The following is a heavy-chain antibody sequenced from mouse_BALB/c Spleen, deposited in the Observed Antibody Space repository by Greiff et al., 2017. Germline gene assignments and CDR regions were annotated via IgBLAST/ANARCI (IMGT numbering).Heavy chain of an antibody. Sequence: EVQLVESGAELVRSGASVKLSCTASGFNIKDYYMHWVKQRPEQGLEWIGWIDPENGDTEYAPKFQGKATMTADTSSNTAYLQLSSLTSEDTAVYYCKRQLGLRGAYWGQGTLVTVSA. CDR1: GFNIKDYY. CDR2: IDPENGDT. D-gene: IGHD3-2*01. J-gene: IGHJ3*01. V-gene: IGHV14-4*02. CDR3: KRQLGLRGAY.